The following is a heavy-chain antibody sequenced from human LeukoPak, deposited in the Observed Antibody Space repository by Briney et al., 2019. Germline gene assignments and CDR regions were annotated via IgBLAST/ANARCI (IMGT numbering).Heavy chain of an antibody. Sequence: PSETLSLTCTVSGGSTSTTTYYWGWIRQPPGKGLEWIGSIYGSTYYNPSLKSRVTISVDTSKNQFSLKLNSVTAADTAVYYCARTRMDFDSWGQGILVTVSS. D-gene: IGHD1-14*01. CDR1: GGSTSTTTYY. J-gene: IGHJ4*02. CDR2: IYGST. V-gene: IGHV4-39*01. CDR3: ARTRMDFDS.